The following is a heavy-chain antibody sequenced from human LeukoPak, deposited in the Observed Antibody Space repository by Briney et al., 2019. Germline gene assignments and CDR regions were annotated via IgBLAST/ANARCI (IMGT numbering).Heavy chain of an antibody. Sequence: SETLSLTCTVSGGSISSSSYYWGWIRQPPGKGLEWIGSIYYSGSTYYNPSLKSRVTISVDTSKNQFSLKLSSVTAADTAVYYCARVLGYCSSTSCYHFDLWGQGTLVTVSS. V-gene: IGHV4-39*07. CDR1: GGSISSSSYY. D-gene: IGHD2-2*01. J-gene: IGHJ5*02. CDR2: IYYSGST. CDR3: ARVLGYCSSTSCYHFDL.